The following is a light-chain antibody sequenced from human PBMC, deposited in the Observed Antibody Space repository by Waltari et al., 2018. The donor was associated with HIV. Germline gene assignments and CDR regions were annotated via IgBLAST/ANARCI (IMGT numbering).Light chain of an antibody. CDR2: GSA. CDR3: QQYCDLPYT. J-gene: IGKJ2*01. Sequence: EIVLTQPPGTLSLPPGERAALSCRASQSVSSNYLAWFKQIPGQPPRLLIYGSASRATGIPARFSGSGSGTDLTVTISRLEPADFAVYYCQQYCDLPYTFGQGTKLEIK. V-gene: IGKV3-20*01. CDR1: QSVSSNY.